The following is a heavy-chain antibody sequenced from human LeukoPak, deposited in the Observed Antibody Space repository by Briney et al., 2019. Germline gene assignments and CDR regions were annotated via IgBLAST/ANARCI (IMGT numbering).Heavy chain of an antibody. CDR2: INYSGNT. CDR3: ARETRGSYVSGNYYFDY. V-gene: IGHV4-34*01. D-gene: IGHD3-10*01. Sequence: SETLSLTCAVYGGSFSSYYWSWIRQPPGKGLEWIGEINYSGNTNYNPSLKSRVTISLDTSKNQFSLKLSSVTAADTAVYYCARETRGSYVSGNYYFDYWGQGRLVTVSS. CDR1: GGSFSSYY. J-gene: IGHJ4*02.